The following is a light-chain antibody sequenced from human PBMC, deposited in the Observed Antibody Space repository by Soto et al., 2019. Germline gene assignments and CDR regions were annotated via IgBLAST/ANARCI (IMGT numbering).Light chain of an antibody. CDR1: QSVSSSY. J-gene: IGKJ1*01. V-gene: IGKV3-20*01. Sequence: EIVLTQSPGTLSLSPGERATLSCRASQSVSSSYLAWYQQKPGQAPRLLIYGASSRATGIPNRFSGSESGTYFTLTISRLEPEDVAVYYCQQYGSSPLWTFGQGTKVEIK. CDR2: GAS. CDR3: QQYGSSPLWT.